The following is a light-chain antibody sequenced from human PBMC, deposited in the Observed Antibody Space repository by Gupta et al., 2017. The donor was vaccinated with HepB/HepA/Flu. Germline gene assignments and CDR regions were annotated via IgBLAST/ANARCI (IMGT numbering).Light chain of an antibody. CDR1: QSILYTSNNKNY. CDR3: QQYYITPFT. CDR2: WAS. V-gene: IGKV4-1*01. J-gene: IGKJ3*01. Sequence: DIVMTQSPDSLSVSLGERATINCKSSQSILYTSNNKNYLAWYQKKPGQPPKLLIYWASTRESGVPDRFSGSGSGTDFTLTINTLQAEDVVVYYCQQYYITPFTFGPGTRVDI.